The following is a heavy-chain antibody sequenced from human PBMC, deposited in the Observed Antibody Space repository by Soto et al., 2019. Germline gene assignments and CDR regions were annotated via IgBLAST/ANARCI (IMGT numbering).Heavy chain of an antibody. V-gene: IGHV6-1*01. CDR2: TYYRSKWYN. Sequence: SQTLSLTCAISGDSVSSNSAAWNWIRQSPSRGLEWLGRTYYRSKWYNDYAVSVKSRITINPDTSKNQFSLQLNSVTPEDTAVYYCARVGSGRHYDFWSGYSSWAFDIWGQGTMVTVSS. CDR3: ARVGSGRHYDFWSGYSSWAFDI. D-gene: IGHD3-3*01. J-gene: IGHJ3*02. CDR1: GDSVSSNSAA.